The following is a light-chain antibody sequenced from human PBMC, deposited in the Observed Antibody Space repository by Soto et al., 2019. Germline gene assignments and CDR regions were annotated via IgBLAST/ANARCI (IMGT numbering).Light chain of an antibody. Sequence: EIVMTQSPATLSVSPGERATLSCRASQSVSSNLAWYQQKPGQAPRLLIYGASTSSTGIPARFSGSGSGSEFTLTISSLQSEDLAVYYCQQYNNWPGTFGQGTKVESK. CDR2: GAS. CDR1: QSVSSN. V-gene: IGKV3-15*01. J-gene: IGKJ1*01. CDR3: QQYNNWPGT.